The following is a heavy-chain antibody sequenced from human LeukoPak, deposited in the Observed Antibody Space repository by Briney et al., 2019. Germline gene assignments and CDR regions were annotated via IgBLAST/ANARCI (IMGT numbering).Heavy chain of an antibody. J-gene: IGHJ5*02. CDR2: INAGNGNT. CDR1: GYTFTSYA. V-gene: IGHV1-3*01. Sequence: GASVKVSCKASGYTFTSYAMHWVRQAPGQRLEWMGWINAGNGNTKYSQEFQGRVTITRDTSASTAYMELSSLRSDDTAVYYCARGGSGSSQPRRDWFDPWGQGTLVTVSS. CDR3: ARGGSGSSQPRRDWFDP. D-gene: IGHD3-10*01.